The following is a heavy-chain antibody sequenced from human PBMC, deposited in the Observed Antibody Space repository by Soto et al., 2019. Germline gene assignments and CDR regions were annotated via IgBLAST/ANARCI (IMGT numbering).Heavy chain of an antibody. D-gene: IGHD6-13*01. V-gene: IGHV3-13*01. J-gene: IGHJ4*02. CDR3: ARSAAGTSQGSAYDY. CDR1: GFTFSSYD. Sequence: GGSLRLSCAASGFTFSSYDMHWVRQATGKGLEWVSAIGTAGDTYYPGSVKGRFTISRENAKNSLYLQMNSLRAEDTAVYYCARSAAGTSQGSAYDYWGQGTLVTVSS. CDR2: IGTAGDT.